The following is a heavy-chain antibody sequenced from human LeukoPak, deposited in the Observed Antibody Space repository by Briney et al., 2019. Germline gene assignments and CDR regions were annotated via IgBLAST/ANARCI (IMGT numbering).Heavy chain of an antibody. V-gene: IGHV1-2*02. J-gene: IGHJ4*02. Sequence: ASVRVSCKASGYTFTGYYMHWVRQAPGQGLEWMGWINPNSGGTNYAQKFQGRVTMTRDTSISTAYMELSRLRSDDTAMYYCARGRSEWLLIDYWGQGTLVTVSS. CDR3: ARGRSEWLLIDY. CDR1: GYTFTGYY. D-gene: IGHD3-3*01. CDR2: INPNSGGT.